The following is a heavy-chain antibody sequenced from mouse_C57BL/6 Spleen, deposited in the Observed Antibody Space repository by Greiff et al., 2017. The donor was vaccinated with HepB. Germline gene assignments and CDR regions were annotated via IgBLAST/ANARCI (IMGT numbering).Heavy chain of an antibody. CDR2: IWSGGST. CDR3: ARKGEANWGAWFAY. CDR1: GFSLTSYG. D-gene: IGHD4-1*01. J-gene: IGHJ3*01. V-gene: IGHV2-2*01. Sequence: QVQLKESGPGLVQPSQSLSITCTVSGFSLTSYGVHWVRQSPGKGLEWLGVIWSGGSTDYNAAFISRLSISKDNSKSQVFFKMNSLQADDTAIYYCARKGEANWGAWFAYWGQGTLVTVSA.